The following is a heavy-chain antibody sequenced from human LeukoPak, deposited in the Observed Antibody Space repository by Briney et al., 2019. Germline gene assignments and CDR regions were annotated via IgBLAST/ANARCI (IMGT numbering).Heavy chain of an antibody. CDR2: IYYSGST. CDR3: ARDYTRNYFDY. CDR1: GGSISSGSYY. J-gene: IGHJ4*02. Sequence: SETLSLTCTVSGGSISSGSYYWSWIRQPPGKGLEWIGYIYYSGSTYYNPSLKSRVTISVDTSKNQFSLKLSSVTAADTAVYYCARDYTRNYFDYWGQGTLVTVSS. V-gene: IGHV4-30-4*08. D-gene: IGHD4-11*01.